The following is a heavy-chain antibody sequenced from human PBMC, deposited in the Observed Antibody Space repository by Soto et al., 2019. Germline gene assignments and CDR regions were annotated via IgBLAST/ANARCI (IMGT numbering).Heavy chain of an antibody. CDR1: GSTFANFA. V-gene: IGHV1-69*06. Sequence: QVLMVQSGAEVKEPGSSVRVSCKVSGSTFANFAFSWVRQAPGQGPEWMGGIVVTSHTTDYAQKFRDRVTITADTSTGTLYLQLRSLRFDDTAVYYCARAIKRWDVHYYFDYWGQGTLVTVSS. CDR3: ARAIKRWDVHYYFDY. CDR2: IVVTSHTT. D-gene: IGHD1-26*01. J-gene: IGHJ4*02.